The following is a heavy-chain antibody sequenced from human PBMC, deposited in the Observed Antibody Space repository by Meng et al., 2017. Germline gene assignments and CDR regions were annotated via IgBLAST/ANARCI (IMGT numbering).Heavy chain of an antibody. J-gene: IGHJ5*02. CDR3: ARDRAGRGIVGATLRFDP. CDR1: GGTFSSYT. Sequence: SVKVSCKASGGTFSSYTISWVRQAPGQGLEWMGRIIPILGIANYAQKFQGRVTITADKSTSTAYMELSSLRSEDTAVCYCARDRAGRGIVGATLRFDPWGQGTLVTVSS. CDR2: IIPILGIA. D-gene: IGHD1-26*01. V-gene: IGHV1-69*04.